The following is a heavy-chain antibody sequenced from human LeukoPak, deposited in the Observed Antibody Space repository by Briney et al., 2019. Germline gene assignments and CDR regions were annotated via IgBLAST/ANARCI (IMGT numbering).Heavy chain of an antibody. CDR1: GFTFSTYW. J-gene: IGHJ4*02. CDR2: IKQDGSEK. D-gene: IGHD3-10*01. V-gene: IGHV3-7*01. CDR3: ARVQGGGFRTADF. Sequence: GGSLRLSCAASGFTFSTYWMSWVRQAPGKGLEWVANIKQDGSEKNYVDSVKGRFTISRDNSRNTVFLQMNSLRGEDTAIYYCARVQGGGFRTADFWGQGTVVTVSS.